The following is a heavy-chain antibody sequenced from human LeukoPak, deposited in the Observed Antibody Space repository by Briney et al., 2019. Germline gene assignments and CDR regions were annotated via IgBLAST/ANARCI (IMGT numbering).Heavy chain of an antibody. CDR1: GYTFTSYG. CDR3: ARAPPEQHYYYYMYV. J-gene: IGHJ6*03. D-gene: IGHD6-13*01. Sequence: GASVKVSCKASGYTFTSYGISWVRQAPGQGLEWMGWISAYNGNTNYAQKLQGRVTMTTDTSTSTAYMELRSLRSDDTAVYYCARAPPEQHYYYYMYVWGKGTTVTVSS. V-gene: IGHV1-18*01. CDR2: ISAYNGNT.